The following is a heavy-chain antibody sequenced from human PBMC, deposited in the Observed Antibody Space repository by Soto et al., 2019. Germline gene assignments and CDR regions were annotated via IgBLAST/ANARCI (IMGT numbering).Heavy chain of an antibody. D-gene: IGHD2-15*01. J-gene: IGHJ6*03. Sequence: ASVKVSCKASGYTFTSYDINWVRQATGQGLEWMGWMNPNSGNTGYAQKFQGRVTMTRNTSISKAYMELSNLRSEATAVYYCARGLGKYCSGGSSYYNYYYYMDVWGKGTTVTVSS. CDR2: MNPNSGNT. CDR1: GYTFTSYD. CDR3: ARGLGKYCSGGSSYYNYYYYMDV. V-gene: IGHV1-8*01.